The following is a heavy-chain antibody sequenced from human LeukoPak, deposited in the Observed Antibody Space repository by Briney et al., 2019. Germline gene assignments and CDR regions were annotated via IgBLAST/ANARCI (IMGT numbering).Heavy chain of an antibody. V-gene: IGHV3-23*01. CDR3: AKDQVVPFDY. J-gene: IGHJ4*02. CDR1: GFTFSNYG. CDR2: ISGSDTTT. D-gene: IGHD2-2*01. Sequence: GETLRLSCAASGFTFSNYGMSWVRQAPGKGLEWVSYISGSDTTTHYADSVKGRFTISRDNSKNTLYLQMNSLRAEDTAVYFCAKDQVVPFDYWGQGTLVTVSS.